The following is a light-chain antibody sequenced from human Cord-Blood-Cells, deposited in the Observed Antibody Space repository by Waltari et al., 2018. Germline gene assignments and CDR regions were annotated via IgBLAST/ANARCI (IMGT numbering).Light chain of an antibody. CDR3: SSYAGSNNYV. CDR1: SRTVVGYNY. CDR2: EVS. J-gene: IGLJ1*01. Sequence: QSALTQPPSASGSPGQSVTISCTGTSRTVVGYNYVSWYHQHPGKAPKLMIYEVSKRPSGVPDRFSGSKSGNTASLTVSGLQAEDEADYYCSSYAGSNNYVFGTGTKVTVL. V-gene: IGLV2-8*01.